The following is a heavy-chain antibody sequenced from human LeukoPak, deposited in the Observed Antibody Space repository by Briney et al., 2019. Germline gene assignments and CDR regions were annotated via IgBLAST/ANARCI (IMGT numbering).Heavy chain of an antibody. CDR2: ISYDGSNK. J-gene: IGHJ4*02. D-gene: IGHD6-19*01. CDR1: GFTFSSYG. Sequence: GGSLRLSCAASGFTFSSYGMHWVRQAPGKGLEWVAVISYDGSNKYYADSVKGRFTISGDNSKNTLYLQMNSLRAEDTAVYYCAKSVAGTGDPVDYWGQGTLVIVSA. V-gene: IGHV3-30*18. CDR3: AKSVAGTGDPVDY.